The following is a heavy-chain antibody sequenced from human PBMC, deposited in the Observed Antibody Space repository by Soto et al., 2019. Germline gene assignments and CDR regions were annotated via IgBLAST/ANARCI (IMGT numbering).Heavy chain of an antibody. Sequence: QVQLVQSGAEVKKPGSSVKVSCKASGGTFDSYTFSWVRQAPGQGLEWMGRFIPMIGLTNYAQNFQGRVTFSADKSTSTAYMELSGLRSEDTAVYYCAGVRRDYFDSWGQGTLVTVS. CDR3: AGVRRDYFDS. CDR2: FIPMIGLT. V-gene: IGHV1-69*02. D-gene: IGHD3-10*01. CDR1: GGTFDSYT. J-gene: IGHJ4*02.